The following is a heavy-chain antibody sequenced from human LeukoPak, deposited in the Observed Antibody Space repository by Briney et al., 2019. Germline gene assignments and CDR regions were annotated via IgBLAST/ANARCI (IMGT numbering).Heavy chain of an antibody. CDR3: ARDGPPYGGNGFQH. CDR1: GGTFSSYG. D-gene: IGHD4-23*01. V-gene: IGHV1-18*01. J-gene: IGHJ1*01. CDR2: ISAYNGNT. Sequence: ASVKVSCKASGGTFSSYGISWVRQAPGQGLEWMGWISAYNGNTNYAQKLQGRVTMTTDTSTSTAYMELRSLRSDDTAVYYCARDGPPYGGNGFQHWGQGTLVTVSS.